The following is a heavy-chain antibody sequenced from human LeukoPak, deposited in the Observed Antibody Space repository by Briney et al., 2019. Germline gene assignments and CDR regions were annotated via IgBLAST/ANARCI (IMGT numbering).Heavy chain of an antibody. CDR3: ARGSYSIEY. D-gene: IGHD1-26*01. CDR2: IYTSGRT. V-gene: IGHV4-61*02. Sequence: SQTLSLTCTVSGGSISSGSYYWSWIRQPAGKGLEWIGRIYTSGRTNYNPSLKSRVTISVDTSKNQFSLKLSSVTAADTAVYYCARGSYSIEYWGQGTLVTVSS. CDR1: GGSISSGSYY. J-gene: IGHJ4*02.